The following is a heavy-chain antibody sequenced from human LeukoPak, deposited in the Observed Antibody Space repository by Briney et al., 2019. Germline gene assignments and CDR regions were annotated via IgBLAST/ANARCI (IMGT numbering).Heavy chain of an antibody. Sequence: SETLSLTCTVSGYPISSGYYWGWIRQPPGKGLEWIGSIYHSGSTYYNPSLKSRVTISVDTSKNQFSLKLSSVTAADTAVYYCARGQGATVPQVGKNWFDPWGQGTRVTVSS. CDR1: GYPISSGYY. CDR2: IYHSGST. CDR3: ARGQGATVPQVGKNWFDP. D-gene: IGHD1-26*01. V-gene: IGHV4-38-2*02. J-gene: IGHJ5*02.